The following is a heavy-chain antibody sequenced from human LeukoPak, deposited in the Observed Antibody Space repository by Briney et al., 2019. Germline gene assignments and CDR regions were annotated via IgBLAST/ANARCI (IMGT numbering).Heavy chain of an antibody. CDR3: ARRRDIGTRDDY. J-gene: IGHJ4*02. CDR2: IYPGDSDT. CDR1: GYSFTSYG. D-gene: IGHD3-16*02. V-gene: IGHV5-51*01. Sequence: GESLKISCKCSGYSFTSYGIGWVRQMPGKGLEWTGIIYPGDSDTRYSPSFQGQVTISADKSISTAYLQWSSLQASDTAMYYCARRRDIGTRDDYWGQGTLVTVSS.